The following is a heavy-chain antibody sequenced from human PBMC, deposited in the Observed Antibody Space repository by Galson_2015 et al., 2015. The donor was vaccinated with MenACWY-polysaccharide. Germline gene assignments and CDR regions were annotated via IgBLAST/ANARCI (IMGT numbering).Heavy chain of an antibody. Sequence: QSGAEVKKPGESLKISCKTSGYSFTNYWIGWVRQMPGKGLEWMGMIYPGDSDTRYSPSFQGQVTISADKSISTAYLQWSSLKASDSAMHYCARRNSRKYQSHDAFDIWGQGTMVTVSS. V-gene: IGHV5-51*03. CDR3: ARRNSRKYQSHDAFDI. D-gene: IGHD2-2*01. CDR2: IYPGDSDT. CDR1: GYSFTNYW. J-gene: IGHJ3*02.